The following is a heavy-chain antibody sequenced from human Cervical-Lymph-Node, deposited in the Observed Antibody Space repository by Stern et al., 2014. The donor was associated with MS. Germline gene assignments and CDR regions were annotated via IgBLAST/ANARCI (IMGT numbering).Heavy chain of an antibody. J-gene: IGHJ6*02. D-gene: IGHD5-18*01. V-gene: IGHV1-8*01. Sequence: VQLVESGSQVRKPGASVKVSCQALGYTFINYDIFWVRQATGQGLEWMGWMNPNNANTGHAQKFQGRVTRTRNTSISTAYMELSGLKSDDTAVDYCVRGGFSYGYGLDAWGQGTAVIVSS. CDR2: MNPNNANT. CDR1: GYTFINYD. CDR3: VRGGFSYGYGLDA.